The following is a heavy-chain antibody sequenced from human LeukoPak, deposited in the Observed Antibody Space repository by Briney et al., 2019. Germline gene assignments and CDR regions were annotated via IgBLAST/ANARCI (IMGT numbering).Heavy chain of an antibody. CDR2: INHRGRS. V-gene: IGHV4-34*01. Sequence: SETLSLTCGVYGASFTANYWSWVRQPPGKGLEWVGEINHRGRSNYNPSLNSRITTSVDASKRQFSLKLSSVTAADTAVYYCASARWDYWGQGVLVTVSS. CDR1: GASFTANY. J-gene: IGHJ4*02. D-gene: IGHD5-24*01. CDR3: ASARWDY.